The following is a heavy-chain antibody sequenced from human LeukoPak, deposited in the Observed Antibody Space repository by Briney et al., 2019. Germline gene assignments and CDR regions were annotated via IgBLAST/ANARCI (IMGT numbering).Heavy chain of an antibody. CDR2: ISSSSSYI. V-gene: IGHV3-21*01. D-gene: IGHD3-10*01. J-gene: IGHJ4*02. CDR1: GFTFSTYS. Sequence: GGSLRLSCAASGFTFSTYSMNWVRQAPGKGLEWVSSISSSSSYIYYADSVKGRFTISRDNAKNSLYLQMDSLRAEDTAVYYCARDLTGNYYGSGSYRLDYWGQETLVTVSS. CDR3: ARDLTGNYYGSGSYRLDY.